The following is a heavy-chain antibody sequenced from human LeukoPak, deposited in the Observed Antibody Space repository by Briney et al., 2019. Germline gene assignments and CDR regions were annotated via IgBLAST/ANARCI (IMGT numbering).Heavy chain of an antibody. Sequence: ASVKVSCKASGYTFTSYVISWVRQAPGQGLEWMGWFSAYNGNTNYAQKLQGRVTMTTDTSTSTAYMELRSLRSDDTAVYYCARDRVYYYDSSGYYPFDYWGQGTLVTVSS. J-gene: IGHJ4*02. CDR3: ARDRVYYYDSSGYYPFDY. V-gene: IGHV1-18*01. D-gene: IGHD3-22*01. CDR2: FSAYNGNT. CDR1: GYTFTSYV.